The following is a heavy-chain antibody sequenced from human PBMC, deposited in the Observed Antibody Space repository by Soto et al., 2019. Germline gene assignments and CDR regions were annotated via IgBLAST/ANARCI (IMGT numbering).Heavy chain of an antibody. CDR1: GGSVSSYY. CDR2: IYNGGTT. D-gene: IGHD3-10*01. J-gene: IGHJ6*02. V-gene: IGHV4-59*02. CDR3: LTQGFGPLHGLVDV. Sequence: PSETLSLTCTVSGGSVSSYYWSWVRQPPGKRPEWIAYIYNGGTTNYNPSLKSRLTISLDTSKNRFSLKLSSVTAADTAVYYCLTQGFGPLHGLVDVWGQGTTVTVSS.